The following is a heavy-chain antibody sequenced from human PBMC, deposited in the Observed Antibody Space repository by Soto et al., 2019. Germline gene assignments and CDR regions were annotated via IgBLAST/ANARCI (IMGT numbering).Heavy chain of an antibody. D-gene: IGHD6-6*01. CDR2: ISGSGGST. J-gene: IGHJ4*02. CDR3: AKDGRESIAARRGYFDY. Sequence: EVQLLESGGGLVQPGGSLRLSCAASGFTFSSYAMSWVRQAPGKGLEWVSAISGSGGSTYYADSVKGRFTISRDNSKNTLYLQMNSLRAEDTAVYYCAKDGRESIAARRGYFDYWGQGTLVTVSS. CDR1: GFTFSSYA. V-gene: IGHV3-23*01.